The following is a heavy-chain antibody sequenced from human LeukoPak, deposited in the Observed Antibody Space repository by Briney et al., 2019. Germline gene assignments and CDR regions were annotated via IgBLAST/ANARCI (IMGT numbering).Heavy chain of an antibody. V-gene: IGHV3-53*01. CDR1: GFTVSSNY. CDR2: IYSGGST. CDR3: ARDRGYCSGGSCYGVGYFDY. D-gene: IGHD2-15*01. J-gene: IGHJ4*02. Sequence: QSGGSLRLSCAVSGFTVSSNYMSWVRQAPGKGLEWVSVIYSGGSTYYADSVKGRFTISRDNSKNTLHLQMNSLRAEDTAVYYCARDRGYCSGGSCYGVGYFDYWGQGTLVTVSS.